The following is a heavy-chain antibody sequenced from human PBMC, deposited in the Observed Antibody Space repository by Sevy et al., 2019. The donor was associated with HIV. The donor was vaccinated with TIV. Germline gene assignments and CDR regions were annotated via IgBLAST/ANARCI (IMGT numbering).Heavy chain of an antibody. V-gene: IGHV3-23*01. J-gene: IGHJ5*02. CDR1: GFTFSIYA. CDR3: AKDHDNNWFDP. Sequence: GGSLRLSCAASGFTFSIYAMSWVRQAPGKGLEWVSTISVSGGSTYYADSGKGRFTISRDNSKNTLYLQMNSLRAKDTAIYFCAKDHDNNWFDPWGQGTLVTVSS. D-gene: IGHD3-9*01. CDR2: ISVSGGST.